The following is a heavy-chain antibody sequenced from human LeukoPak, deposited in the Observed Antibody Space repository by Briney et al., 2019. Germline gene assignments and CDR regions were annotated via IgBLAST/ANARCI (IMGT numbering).Heavy chain of an antibody. D-gene: IGHD3-16*02. CDR1: GGSFSGYY. CDR2: INHSGST. CDR3: ARRWGWGNYVWGSYRENWFDP. Sequence: PSETLSLTCAVYGGSFSGYYWSWIRQPPGKGLEWIGEINHSGSTNYNPSLKSRVTISVDTSKNQFSLKLSSVTAADTAVYYCARRWGWGNYVWGSYRENWFDPWGQGTLVTVSS. V-gene: IGHV4-34*01. J-gene: IGHJ5*02.